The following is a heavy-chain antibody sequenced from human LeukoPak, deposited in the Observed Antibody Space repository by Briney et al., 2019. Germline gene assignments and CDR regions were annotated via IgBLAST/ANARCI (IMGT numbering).Heavy chain of an antibody. CDR3: ARASSATVDY. CDR1: GGSFSGYY. CDR2: INHSGST. J-gene: IGHJ4*02. V-gene: IGHV4-34*01. D-gene: IGHD5-24*01. Sequence: SETLSLTCAVYGGSFSGYYWSWIRQPPGKGLEWNGEINHSGSTNYNPSLRSRVTISVDTSKNQFSLKLSSVTAADTAVYYCARASSATVDYWGQGTLVTVSS.